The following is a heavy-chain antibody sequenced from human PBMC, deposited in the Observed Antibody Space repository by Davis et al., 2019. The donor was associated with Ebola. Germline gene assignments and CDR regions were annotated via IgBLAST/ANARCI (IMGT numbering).Heavy chain of an antibody. Sequence: SETLSLTCTVSGGSISSYYWSWIRQPPGKGLEWIGYIYYSGSTNYNPSLKSRVTISVDTSKNQFSLKLNSVTAADTAVYYCARHLYDFWSGYYSSSWFDPWGQGTLVTVSS. CDR2: IYYSGST. CDR3: ARHLYDFWSGYYSSSWFDP. D-gene: IGHD3-3*01. J-gene: IGHJ5*02. V-gene: IGHV4-59*01. CDR1: GGSISSYY.